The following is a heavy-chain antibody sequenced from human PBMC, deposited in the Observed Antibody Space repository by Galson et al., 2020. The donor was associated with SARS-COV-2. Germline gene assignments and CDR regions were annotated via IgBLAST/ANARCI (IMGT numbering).Heavy chain of an antibody. CDR1: GGSINIYY. CDR3: ARLPGVRGVDY. D-gene: IGHD3-10*01. J-gene: IGHJ4*02. CDR2: LYYGGKT. V-gene: IGHV4-59*01. Sequence: ASETLSLTCTVSGGSINIYYRSWIRQPPGKGLEWIGYLYYGGKTTYNPSLKSRVTISVDTSKSQFSLTLSAVTAADTAVYYCARLPGVRGVDYWGQGILVTVSS.